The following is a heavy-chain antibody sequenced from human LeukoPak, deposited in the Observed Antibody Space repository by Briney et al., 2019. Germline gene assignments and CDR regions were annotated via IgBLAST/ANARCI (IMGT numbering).Heavy chain of an antibody. CDR3: ARVAGYCSGGSCTGGFDP. V-gene: IGHV1-18*01. Sequence: GASVKVSCKASGYTFTSYGISWVRQAPGQGLEWMGWVIAYNGNTNYAQKLQGRVTMTTDTSTSTAYMELRSLRSDDTAVYYCARVAGYCSGGSCTGGFDPWGQGTQVTVSS. CDR1: GYTFTSYG. CDR2: VIAYNGNT. D-gene: IGHD2-15*01. J-gene: IGHJ5*02.